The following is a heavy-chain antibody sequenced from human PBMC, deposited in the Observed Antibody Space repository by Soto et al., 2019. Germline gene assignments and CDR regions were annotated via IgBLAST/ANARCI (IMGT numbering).Heavy chain of an antibody. Sequence: QVQLVQSGAEVKKPGASVKVSCKASGYTFTSYGISWVRQAPGQGLEWMGWISASNGNTNYAQKLKGRVPMTTATSTNTAYMELRSLRSDDTAVYYCARVSSGWYYWFDPWGQGTLVTVSS. CDR1: GYTFTSYG. CDR2: ISASNGNT. J-gene: IGHJ5*02. D-gene: IGHD6-19*01. V-gene: IGHV1-18*01. CDR3: ARVSSGWYYWFDP.